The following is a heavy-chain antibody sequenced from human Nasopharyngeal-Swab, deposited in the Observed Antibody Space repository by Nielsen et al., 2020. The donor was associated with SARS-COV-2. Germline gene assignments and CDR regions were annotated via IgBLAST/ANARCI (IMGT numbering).Heavy chain of an antibody. CDR1: GGSISSYY. Sequence: ESLKISCTVSGGSISSYYWSWIRQPPGKGLEWIWYIYYSGSTNYNPSLKSRVTISVDTSKNQFSLKLSSVTAADTAVYYCAREFGTRDAFDIWGQGTMVTVSS. CDR3: AREFGTRDAFDI. CDR2: IYYSGST. D-gene: IGHD1-1*01. J-gene: IGHJ3*02. V-gene: IGHV4-59*01.